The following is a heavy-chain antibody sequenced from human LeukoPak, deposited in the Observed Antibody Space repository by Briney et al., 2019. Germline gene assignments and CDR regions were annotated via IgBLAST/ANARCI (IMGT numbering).Heavy chain of an antibody. Sequence: QPGRSLRLSCAASGFTFSSCGMHWVRQAPGKGLEWVAVIWYDGSNKYYADSVKGRFTISRDNSKNTLYLQMNSLRAEDTAVYYCARDRWRDLFYYDSSGENFDYWGQGTLVTVSS. CDR1: GFTFSSCG. D-gene: IGHD3-22*01. CDR2: IWYDGSNK. V-gene: IGHV3-33*01. J-gene: IGHJ4*02. CDR3: ARDRWRDLFYYDSSGENFDY.